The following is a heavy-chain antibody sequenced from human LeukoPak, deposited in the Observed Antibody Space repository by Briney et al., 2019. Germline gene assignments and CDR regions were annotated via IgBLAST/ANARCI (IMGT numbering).Heavy chain of an antibody. J-gene: IGHJ4*02. CDR2: ISGSGGST. CDR1: GFTVNSYA. D-gene: IGHD2-8*01. V-gene: IGHV3-23*01. Sequence: GGSLRLSCAVSGFTVNSYAMSWVRQAPGKGLEWVSAISGSGGSTYYADSVKGRFTISRDNSKNTLYLQMNSLRAEDTAVYYCAKDPVYETPSDYWGQGTLVTVSS. CDR3: AKDPVYETPSDY.